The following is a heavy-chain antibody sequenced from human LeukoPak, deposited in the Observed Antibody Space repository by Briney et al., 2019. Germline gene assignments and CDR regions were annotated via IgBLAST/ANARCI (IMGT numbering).Heavy chain of an antibody. J-gene: IGHJ4*02. CDR2: ISSSSTI. D-gene: IGHD3-22*01. V-gene: IGHV3-48*04. CDR3: ARGNYYDSSGYDY. Sequence: GGSLRLSCAASGFTFSSYSMNWVRQAPGKGLEWVSYISSSSTIYYADSVKGRFTISRDNAKNSLYLQMNSLRAGDTAVYYCARGNYYDSSGYDYWGQGTLVTVSS. CDR1: GFTFSSYS.